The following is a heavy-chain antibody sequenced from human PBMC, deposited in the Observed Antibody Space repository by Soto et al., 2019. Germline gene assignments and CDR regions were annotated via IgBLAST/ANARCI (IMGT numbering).Heavy chain of an antibody. CDR2: ISYDGSNK. D-gene: IGHD6-13*01. CDR3: ARGSSSWNNAYFDY. V-gene: IGHV3-30*03. Sequence: GSLRLSCAASGFTFSSYGMHWVRQAPGKGLEWVAVISYDGSNKYYADSMKGRLTISRDNSKNTLYLQMNSLRAEDTAVYYCARGSSSWNNAYFDYWGQGTQVTVSS. J-gene: IGHJ4*02. CDR1: GFTFSSYG.